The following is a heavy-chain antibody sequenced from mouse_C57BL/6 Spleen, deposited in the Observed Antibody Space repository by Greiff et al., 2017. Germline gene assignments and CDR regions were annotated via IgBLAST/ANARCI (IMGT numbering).Heavy chain of an antibody. CDR3: ARSPIYYYGSSLYYAMDY. D-gene: IGHD1-1*01. CDR2: INSDGGST. V-gene: IGHV5-2*01. J-gene: IGHJ4*01. Sequence: EVQLQESGGGLVQPGESLKLSCESNEYEFPSHDMSWVRKTPEKRLELVAAINSDGGSTYYPDTMERRFIISRDNTKKTLYLQMSSLRSEDTALYYCARSPIYYYGSSLYYAMDYWGQGTSVTVSS. CDR1: EYEFPSHD.